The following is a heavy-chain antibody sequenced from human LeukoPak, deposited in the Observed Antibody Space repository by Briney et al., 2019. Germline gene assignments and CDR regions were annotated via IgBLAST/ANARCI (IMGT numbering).Heavy chain of an antibody. J-gene: IGHJ4*02. D-gene: IGHD3-10*01. CDR1: GGSISSGGYY. V-gene: IGHV4-39*07. CDR3: ARDSGSGSYWYYFDY. Sequence: SETLSLTCTVSGGSISSGGYYWSWIRQPPGKGLEWIGEINHSGSINYNPFLKSRVTISVDTSKNQFSLKLSSVTAADTAVYYCARDSGSGSYWYYFDYWGQGTLVTVSS. CDR2: INHSGSI.